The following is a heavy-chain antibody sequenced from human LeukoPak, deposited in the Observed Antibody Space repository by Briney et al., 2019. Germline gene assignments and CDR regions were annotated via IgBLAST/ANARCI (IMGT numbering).Heavy chain of an antibody. V-gene: IGHV3-73*01. Sequence: GGSLRLPCAAFGFTFSDSAMHWVRQASGKGLEWVGRVRKKADNYATAYAAPVKGRFTISRDDSKNTAYLQMNSLKTEDTAVYYCVPTYFSDSSTFYPDYWGQGTLVTVSP. CDR2: VRKKADNYAT. D-gene: IGHD3-22*01. J-gene: IGHJ4*02. CDR3: VPTYFSDSSTFYPDY. CDR1: GFTFSDSA.